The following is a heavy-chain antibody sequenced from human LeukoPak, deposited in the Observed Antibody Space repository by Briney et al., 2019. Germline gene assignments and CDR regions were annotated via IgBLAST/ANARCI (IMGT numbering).Heavy chain of an antibody. Sequence: GASVKVSCKASGYTFTSYYMHWVRQAPGQGLEWVGWINPNSGGTNYAQKFQGRVTMTRDTSISTAYMELSRLRSDDTAVYYCARGIAVAGTRRTYFDYWGQGTLVAVSS. CDR2: INPNSGGT. V-gene: IGHV1-2*02. CDR3: ARGIAVAGTRRTYFDY. D-gene: IGHD6-19*01. CDR1: GYTFTSYY. J-gene: IGHJ4*02.